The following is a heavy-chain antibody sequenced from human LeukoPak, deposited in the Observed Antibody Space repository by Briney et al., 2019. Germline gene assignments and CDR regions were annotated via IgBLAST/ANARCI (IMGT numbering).Heavy chain of an antibody. CDR1: GYTFTSYG. Sequence: ASVKVSCKASGYTFTSYGISWVRQAPGQGLEWMGWISAYNGNTNYAQKLQGRVTMTTDTSTSTAYMELRSLRSDDTAVYYCARDRAVLSDGDYSPPYYYYGMDVWGQGTTVTVSS. D-gene: IGHD4-17*01. CDR2: ISAYNGNT. V-gene: IGHV1-18*01. J-gene: IGHJ6*02. CDR3: ARDRAVLSDGDYSPPYYYYGMDV.